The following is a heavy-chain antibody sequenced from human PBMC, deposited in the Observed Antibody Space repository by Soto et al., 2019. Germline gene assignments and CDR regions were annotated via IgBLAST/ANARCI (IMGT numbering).Heavy chain of an antibody. CDR3: AREDIVVVPAAIGQNYYYYYGMDV. CDR1: GFTVSSNY. CDR2: IYSGGST. J-gene: IGHJ6*02. D-gene: IGHD2-2*02. Sequence: EVQLVESGGGSVQPGGSLRLSCAASGFTVSSNYMSWVRQAPGKGLEWVSVIYSGGSTYYADSVKGRFTISRHNSKNTLYLQMNSLRAEDTAVYYCAREDIVVVPAAIGQNYYYYYGMDVWGQGTTVTVSS. V-gene: IGHV3-53*04.